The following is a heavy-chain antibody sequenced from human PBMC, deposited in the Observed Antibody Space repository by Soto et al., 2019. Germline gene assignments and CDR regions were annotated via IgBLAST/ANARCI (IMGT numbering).Heavy chain of an antibody. Sequence: PSETLSLTCAVSGYSISSGYYCGCIRQPPGKGLEWIGSIYHSGSTYYNPSLKSRVTISVDTSKNQFSLKLSSVTAADTAAYYCAGGDNWNSHYYYYGMDVWGQGTTVPVSS. V-gene: IGHV4-38-2*01. CDR3: AGGDNWNSHYYYYGMDV. D-gene: IGHD1-7*01. J-gene: IGHJ6*02. CDR2: IYHSGST. CDR1: GYSISSGYY.